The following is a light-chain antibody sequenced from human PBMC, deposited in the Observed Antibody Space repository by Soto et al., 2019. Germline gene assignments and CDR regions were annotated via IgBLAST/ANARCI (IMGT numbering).Light chain of an antibody. CDR2: EGR. V-gene: IGLV2-23*01. Sequence: QSALTQPASVAGSPGQSITISCTGTASDVGISNLVSWYQQYPGKAPKLIIYEGRRRPSGVSGRFSGSKSGNTASLTISGLQAEDEADYYCCSFASSSTFYVFGTGTKVTVL. CDR3: CSFASSSTFYV. J-gene: IGLJ1*01. CDR1: ASDVGISNL.